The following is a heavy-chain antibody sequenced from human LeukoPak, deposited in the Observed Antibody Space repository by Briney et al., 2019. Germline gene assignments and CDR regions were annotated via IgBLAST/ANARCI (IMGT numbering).Heavy chain of an antibody. CDR1: GFTVSSNY. Sequence: GGSLRLSCAASGFTVSSNYMSWVRQAPGKGLEWVSVIYSGGSTYYADSVKGRFTISRDNSKNTLYLQMNSLRAEDTAVYYCAREATVVRGNTIDPWGQGTLVTVSS. CDR3: AREATVVRGNTIDP. V-gene: IGHV3-66*01. J-gene: IGHJ5*02. D-gene: IGHD3-10*01. CDR2: IYSGGST.